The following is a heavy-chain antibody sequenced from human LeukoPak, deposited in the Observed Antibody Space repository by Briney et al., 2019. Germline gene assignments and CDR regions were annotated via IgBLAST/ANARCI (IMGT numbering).Heavy chain of an antibody. Sequence: GASVKVSCKVSGYTFTRYNFHWVRQAPGQGLEWMGWINPNSGATNYAQKFQGRVTLTSDTSTGTAYMEVNGLRSDDTAVYSCVRGGGTSWFDYWGQGTPVTVSS. D-gene: IGHD6-13*01. V-gene: IGHV1-2*02. CDR1: GYTFTRYN. CDR3: VRGGGTSWFDY. J-gene: IGHJ4*02. CDR2: INPNSGAT.